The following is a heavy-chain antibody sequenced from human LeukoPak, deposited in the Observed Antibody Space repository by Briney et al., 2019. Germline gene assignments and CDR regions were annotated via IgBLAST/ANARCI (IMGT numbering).Heavy chain of an antibody. Sequence: KPSETLSLTCTVSGGSISSYYWSWIRQHAGKGLEWLGRIYTSGSTNYNPSLKSRVTMSVDTSKNQFSLKLSSVTVADTAVYYCARDGGGYGSGSYLNYWGQGTLVTVSS. CDR1: GGSISSYY. CDR3: ARDGGGYGSGSYLNY. D-gene: IGHD3-10*01. V-gene: IGHV4-4*07. J-gene: IGHJ4*02. CDR2: IYTSGST.